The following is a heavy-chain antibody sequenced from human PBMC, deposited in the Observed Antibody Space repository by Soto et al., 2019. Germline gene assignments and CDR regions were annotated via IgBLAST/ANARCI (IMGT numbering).Heavy chain of an antibody. CDR1: GYSISLGYY. D-gene: IGHD6-13*01. CDR2: IYHSGNT. CDR3: ERDRVAAAGTAYFDY. J-gene: IGHJ4*02. Sequence: SETLSLTCAVSGYSISLGYYWGWIRQPPGKGLEWIGSIYHSGNTYYNPSLKSRVSISLDTSKNHFSLELTSVTAADTAVYYCERDRVAAAGTAYFDYWGQGTLVTVSS. V-gene: IGHV4-38-2*02.